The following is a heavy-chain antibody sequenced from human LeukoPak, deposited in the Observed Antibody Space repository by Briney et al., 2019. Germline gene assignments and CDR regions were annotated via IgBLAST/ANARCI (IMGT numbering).Heavy chain of an antibody. V-gene: IGHV4-38-2*02. D-gene: IGHD4-17*01. CDR3: ATYATVTRLYFDY. Sequence: SETLSLTCTVSGGSISSGYYWGWIRQPPGKGLEWIGSIYHSGSTYYNPSLKSRVTISVDTSKNQFSLKLSSVTAADTAVYYCATYATVTRLYFDYWGQGTLVTVSS. J-gene: IGHJ4*02. CDR2: IYHSGST. CDR1: GGSISSGYY.